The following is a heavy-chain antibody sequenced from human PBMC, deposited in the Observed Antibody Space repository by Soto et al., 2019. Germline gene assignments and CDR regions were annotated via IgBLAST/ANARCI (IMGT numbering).Heavy chain of an antibody. CDR3: AILGYDSSGYYSPDAFDL. CDR2: ISAYNGNT. Sequence: PSVKVSCKASGYTFTSYGISWVRQAPGQGLEWMGWISAYNGNTNYAQKLQGRVTMTTDTSTSTAYMELRSLRSDDTAVYYCAILGYDSSGYYSPDAFDLWGQGTLVTVSS. CDR1: GYTFTSYG. V-gene: IGHV1-18*04. D-gene: IGHD3-22*01. J-gene: IGHJ3*01.